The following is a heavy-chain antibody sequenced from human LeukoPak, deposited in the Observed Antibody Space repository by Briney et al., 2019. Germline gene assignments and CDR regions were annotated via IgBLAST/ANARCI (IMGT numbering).Heavy chain of an antibody. CDR2: IYYSGST. CDR3: ARDRTYDYGDNRYYYGMDV. J-gene: IGHJ6*02. Sequence: SETLSLTCTVSGDSLSSYYWSGLRQPPGKGLEGIGYIYYSGSTNYNPSLKSRVTISVDMSKNQFSLKLSSVTAADTAVYYCARDRTYDYGDNRYYYGMDVWGQGTTVTVSS. CDR1: GDSLSSYY. D-gene: IGHD4-17*01. V-gene: IGHV4-59*01.